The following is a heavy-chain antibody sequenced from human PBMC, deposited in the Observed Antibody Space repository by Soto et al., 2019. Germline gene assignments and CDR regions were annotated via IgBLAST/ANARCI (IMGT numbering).Heavy chain of an antibody. CDR1: GFSFSRSA. D-gene: IGHD3-22*01. CDR2: ISYDGSNK. Sequence: ESVGGVVQPGRSLRLSCAASGFSFSRSAMDWVRQAPGKGLEWVSLISYDGSNKYYADSVKGRFTISRDNSKNTLYLQMNSLRAEDTAVYYCARDRVPITMTFDIWGQGTMVTVSS. J-gene: IGHJ3*02. CDR3: ARDRVPITMTFDI. V-gene: IGHV3-30-3*01.